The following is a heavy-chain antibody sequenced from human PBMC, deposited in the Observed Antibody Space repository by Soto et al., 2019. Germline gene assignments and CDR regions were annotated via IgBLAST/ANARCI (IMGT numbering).Heavy chain of an antibody. D-gene: IGHD3-3*01. CDR3: ARDFGHGYYLDY. Sequence: PGCSLRLSCVASGFCFRNYNMNWLRKAPGKGLEWVSYITDSSDTVHYADSVRGRFTISRDNAESSLYLQMNSLRDEDTAVYFCARDFGHGYYLDYWGRGTLVTVSS. J-gene: IGHJ4*02. CDR2: ITDSSDTV. V-gene: IGHV3-48*02. CDR1: GFCFRNYN.